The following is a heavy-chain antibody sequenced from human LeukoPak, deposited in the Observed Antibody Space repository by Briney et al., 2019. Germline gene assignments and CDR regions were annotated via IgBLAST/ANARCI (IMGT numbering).Heavy chain of an antibody. Sequence: GVPLRLPCTASVFTFSFYMMNGVPRAPGRGREWVSSISTCSSYIFYALSLKGRLTVHRDNAKNSLYLQMNDLGAEDRAVYYWGRDDNWTDEPFDLWGPGTLVTVSS. J-gene: IGHJ4*02. CDR2: ISTCSSYI. CDR1: VFTFSFYM. CDR3: GRDDNWTDEPFDL. D-gene: IGHD1-20*01. V-gene: IGHV3-21*01.